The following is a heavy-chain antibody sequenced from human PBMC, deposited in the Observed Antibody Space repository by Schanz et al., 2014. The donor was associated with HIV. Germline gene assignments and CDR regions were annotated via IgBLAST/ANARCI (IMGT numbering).Heavy chain of an antibody. CDR1: GFTFSSYG. J-gene: IGHJ6*02. V-gene: IGHV3-33*08. D-gene: IGHD2-2*01. Sequence: QVQLVESGGGVVQPGRSLRLSCAASGFTFSSYGMHWVRQAPGRGLEWVAFIWYDGSDKYYADSVKGRFTITRDNSKSTLYLQMNSLRAEDTAVYYCAKAYCSSTICPPPYYYGMDVWGQGTTVIVSS. CDR2: IWYDGSDK. CDR3: AKAYCSSTICPPPYYYGMDV.